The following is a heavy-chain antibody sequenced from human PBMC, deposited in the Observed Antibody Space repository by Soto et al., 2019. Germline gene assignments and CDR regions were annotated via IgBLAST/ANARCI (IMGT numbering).Heavy chain of an antibody. Sequence: PGEALKISCNGSGYSFTSYWISWVRQMPGKGLEWMGRIDPSDSYTNYSPSFQGHVTISADKSISTAYLQWSSLKASDTAMYYCARRHCSGGSCYTEIGMDVWGQGTTVTVSS. CDR2: IDPSDSYT. D-gene: IGHD2-15*01. CDR1: GYSFTSYW. J-gene: IGHJ6*02. CDR3: ARRHCSGGSCYTEIGMDV. V-gene: IGHV5-10-1*01.